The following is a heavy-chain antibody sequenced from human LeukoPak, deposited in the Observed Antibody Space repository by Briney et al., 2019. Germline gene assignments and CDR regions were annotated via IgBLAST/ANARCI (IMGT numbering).Heavy chain of an antibody. V-gene: IGHV3-23*01. CDR1: GFTFSSYA. CDR3: AKGGSGGSGSPRLFLYFDY. CDR2: ISGSGGST. D-gene: IGHD3-10*01. Sequence: PGGSLRLSCAASGFTFSSYAMSWVRQAPGKGLEWVSAISGSGGSTYYADSVKGRFTISRDSSKNTLYLQMNSLRAEDTAVYYCAKGGSGGSGSPRLFLYFDYWGQGTLVTVSS. J-gene: IGHJ4*02.